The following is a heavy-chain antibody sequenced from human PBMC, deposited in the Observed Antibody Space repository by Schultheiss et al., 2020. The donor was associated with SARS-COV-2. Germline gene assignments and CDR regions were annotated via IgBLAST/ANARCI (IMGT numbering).Heavy chain of an antibody. V-gene: IGHV4-4*07. CDR3: ARGRGFTMVRGGYYFDY. J-gene: IGHJ4*02. Sequence: SETLSLTCTVSGGSISSNYWSWIRQPAGKGLEWIGRIYNSGSTNYNPSLKSRVTISVDTSKNQFSLKLSSVTAADTAVYYCARGRGFTMVRGGYYFDYWGQGTLVTVSS. D-gene: IGHD3-10*01. CDR2: IYNSGST. CDR1: GGSISSNY.